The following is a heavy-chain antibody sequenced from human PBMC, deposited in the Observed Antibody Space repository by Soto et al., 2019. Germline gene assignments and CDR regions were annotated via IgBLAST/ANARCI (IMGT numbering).Heavy chain of an antibody. CDR2: IYYSGST. D-gene: IGHD3-10*01. CDR1: GGSISSSSYY. J-gene: IGHJ1*01. V-gene: IGHV4-39*01. Sequence: QLQLQESGPGLVKPSETLSLTCTVSGGSISSSSYYWGWIRQPPGKGLEWIGSIYYSGSTYYNPSLKSRVTISVATSKNQFSLTLSSGTAADTAVYYCATVWFGEPQHWGQGTLVTVSS. CDR3: ATVWFGEPQH.